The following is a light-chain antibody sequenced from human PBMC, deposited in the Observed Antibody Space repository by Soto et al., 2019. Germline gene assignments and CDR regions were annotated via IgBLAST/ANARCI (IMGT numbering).Light chain of an antibody. CDR1: QGISSY. Sequence: AIRMTQSPSSLSASTGDRVTITCRASQGISSYLAWYQQKPGKAPKLLIYAASSLQSGVPSRFRGSGPGTDFTLTISCLQSEDFATYYCQQYYSYPQTFGQGTKVDIK. V-gene: IGKV1-8*01. J-gene: IGKJ1*01. CDR2: AAS. CDR3: QQYYSYPQT.